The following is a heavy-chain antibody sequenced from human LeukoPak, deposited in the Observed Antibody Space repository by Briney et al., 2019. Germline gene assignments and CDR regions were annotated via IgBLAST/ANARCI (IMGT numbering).Heavy chain of an antibody. CDR2: ISSSSSTI. D-gene: IGHD6-6*01. CDR3: ARESGSYSSSYRFDS. J-gene: IGHJ4*02. V-gene: IGHV3-48*04. Sequence: GGSLRLSCAASGFTFSSYSMNWVRQAPGKGLEWVSYISSSSSTIYYADSVKGRFTISRDNAKNSLYLQMNSLRAEDTAVYYCARESGSYSSSYRFDSWGQGTLVTVSS. CDR1: GFTFSSYS.